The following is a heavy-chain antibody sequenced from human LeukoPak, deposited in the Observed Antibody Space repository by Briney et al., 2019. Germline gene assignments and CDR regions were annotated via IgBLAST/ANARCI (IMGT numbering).Heavy chain of an antibody. CDR2: IYNSGST. CDR3: ARDPGPLYYYGSDAFDI. V-gene: IGHV4-4*07. Sequence: SETLSLTCTVSGGSISSYYWSWIRQPAGKGLEWIGRIYNSGSTNYNPSPKSRVTMSVDTSKNQFSLKLSSVTAADTAVYYCARDPGPLYYYGSDAFDIWGQGTMVTVSS. D-gene: IGHD3-10*01. CDR1: GGSISSYY. J-gene: IGHJ3*02.